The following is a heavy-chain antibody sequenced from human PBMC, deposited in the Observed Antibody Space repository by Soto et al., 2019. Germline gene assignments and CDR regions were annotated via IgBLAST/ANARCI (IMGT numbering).Heavy chain of an antibody. J-gene: IGHJ6*02. Sequence: QVQLQESGPGLVKPSQTLSLTCTVSGGSISSGGYYWSWIRQHPGKGLEWIGYIYYSGSTYYNPSLKSRVTISVDTSKNQFSLKLSSVTAADTAVYYCARDREELLHYYYGMDVWGQGTTVTVSS. CDR3: ARDREELLHYYYGMDV. CDR1: GGSISSGGYY. V-gene: IGHV4-31*03. D-gene: IGHD1-26*01. CDR2: IYYSGST.